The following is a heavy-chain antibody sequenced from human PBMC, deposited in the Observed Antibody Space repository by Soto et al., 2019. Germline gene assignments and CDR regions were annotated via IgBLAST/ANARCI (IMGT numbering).Heavy chain of an antibody. Sequence: QITLKESGPTLVEPTQTLTLTCTFSGFSFSTSGLGVGWIRQPPGKALEWLALIYWDDDKRYSPSLSSRLSINNDTSKNQVLLTMTNMHPVETATYYCSQFYGSGSYYVDYWGQGTPVTVSS. D-gene: IGHD3-10*01. J-gene: IGHJ4*02. CDR1: GFSFSTSGLG. V-gene: IGHV2-5*02. CDR2: IYWDDDK. CDR3: SQFYGSGSYYVDY.